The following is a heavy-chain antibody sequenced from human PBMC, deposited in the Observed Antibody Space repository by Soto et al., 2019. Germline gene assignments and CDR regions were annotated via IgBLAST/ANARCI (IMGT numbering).Heavy chain of an antibody. CDR1: GGSISSGDYY. CDR3: ARGKDSGYADYGDYGYFQH. D-gene: IGHD4-17*01. CDR2: IYYSGST. J-gene: IGHJ1*01. Sequence: PSETLSLTCTVSGGSISSGDYYWSWIRQPPGKGLEWIGYIYYSGSTYYNPSLKSRVTISVDTSKNQFSLKLSSVTAADTAVYYCARGKDSGYADYGDYGYFQHWGQGTLVTVSS. V-gene: IGHV4-30-4*01.